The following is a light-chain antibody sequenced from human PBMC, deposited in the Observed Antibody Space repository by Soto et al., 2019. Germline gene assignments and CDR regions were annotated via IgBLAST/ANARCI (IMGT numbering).Light chain of an antibody. V-gene: IGLV1-40*01. CDR3: QSYDRSLGGYV. CDR2: GNN. J-gene: IGLJ1*01. CDR1: SSTIGAGFD. Sequence: QPVLTQPPSVSGAPGQRVTISCTGSSSTIGAGFDVHWYQQLPRTAPKLLIFGNNNRPSGVPDRFSGSRSGTSASLAITGLQAEDEADYYCQSYDRSLGGYVFGTGTKVTVL.